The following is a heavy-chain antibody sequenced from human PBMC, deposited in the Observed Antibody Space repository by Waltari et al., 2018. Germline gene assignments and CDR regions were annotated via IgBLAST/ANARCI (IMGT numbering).Heavy chain of an antibody. CDR3: AVIRYGVAGTFYFDF. CDR1: GFSLNTNGVG. CDR2: TYWNNDR. D-gene: IGHD6-19*01. Sequence: QITLKESGPTLVKPTQTLTLTCSFSGFSLNTNGVGVGWIRQPPGESLEWLALTYWNNDRRYRPSMMDRLTIMKDASKSQVVLIMTNMDPVDTATYYSAVIRYGVAGTFYFDFWGQGILVTVSS. V-gene: IGHV2-5*01. J-gene: IGHJ4*02.